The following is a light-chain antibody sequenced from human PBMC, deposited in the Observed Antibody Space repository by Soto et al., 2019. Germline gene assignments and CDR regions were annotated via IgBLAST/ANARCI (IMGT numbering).Light chain of an antibody. V-gene: IGKV3-15*01. CDR3: KQYNNWWT. Sequence: IRMTQSPATRSVSPGEIATGSCSASQSVSSNLGWYQQKPGQAPRLLIYGASTRATGIPARFSGSGSGTEFTLTLSSLPSEDFAVYYCKQYNNWWTFGQGTKVDIK. J-gene: IGKJ1*01. CDR1: QSVSSN. CDR2: GAS.